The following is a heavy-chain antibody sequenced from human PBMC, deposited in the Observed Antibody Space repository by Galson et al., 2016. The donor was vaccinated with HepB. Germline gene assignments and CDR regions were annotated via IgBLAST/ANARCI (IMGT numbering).Heavy chain of an antibody. CDR3: AKVPYGDYASAFDS. D-gene: IGHD4-17*01. CDR1: GFTFRDFA. CDR2: ISYNSGDET. J-gene: IGHJ4*02. V-gene: IGHV3-23*01. Sequence: SLRLSCAASGFTFRDFAMTWVRQTPGKGLEWVSAISYNSGDETYFADSVRGRFTISRDNSKDTLYLQMNSLRVEDTAVYFCAKVPYGDYASAFDSWGQGTLVTGSS.